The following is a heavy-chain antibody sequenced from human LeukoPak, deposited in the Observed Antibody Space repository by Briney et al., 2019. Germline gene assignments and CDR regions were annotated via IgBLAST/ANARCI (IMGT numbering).Heavy chain of an antibody. V-gene: IGHV3-21*01. D-gene: IGHD4-17*01. Sequence: PGGSLRLSCAASGFTFSSYSMNWVRQAPGKGLEWVSSISSSSSYIYYADSVKGRFTISRDNAKNSLYLQMNSLRAEDTAVYYCARDYDGDHYYYYGMDVWGQGTTVTVSS. J-gene: IGHJ6*02. CDR3: ARDYDGDHYYYYGMDV. CDR1: GFTFSSYS. CDR2: ISSSSSYI.